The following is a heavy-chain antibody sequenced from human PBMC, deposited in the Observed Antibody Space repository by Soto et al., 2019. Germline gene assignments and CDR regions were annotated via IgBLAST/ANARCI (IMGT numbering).Heavy chain of an antibody. Sequence: HEHLVQYGAEVKRPGASLNVSCKASGYSFTGYYIHWVRQAPGQGIEWMGWINPDSGATNYAQNFQGRVTLTSDTSISTASMDLTSLTSDDTAVYCCARGDYGTGGYPFPYFDYWGQGTLVIVSP. CDR2: INPDSGAT. CDR3: ARGDYGTGGYPFPYFDY. J-gene: IGHJ4*02. D-gene: IGHD2-8*02. CDR1: GYSFTGYY. V-gene: IGHV1-2*02.